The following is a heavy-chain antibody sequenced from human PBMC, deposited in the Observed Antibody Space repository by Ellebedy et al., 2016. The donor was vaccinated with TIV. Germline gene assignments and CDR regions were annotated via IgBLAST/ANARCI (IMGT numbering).Heavy chain of an antibody. V-gene: IGHV1-8*01. Sequence: ASVKVSCXASGYTFTSYEINWVRQATGQGLEWMGWMNPNSGNTGYAQKFQGRVTMTRNTSIRTAYMELSSLRSEDTAVYYCARGLIGSGWLGVDSWGQGTLVTVSS. CDR2: MNPNSGNT. J-gene: IGHJ4*02. CDR1: GYTFTSYE. D-gene: IGHD6-19*01. CDR3: ARGLIGSGWLGVDS.